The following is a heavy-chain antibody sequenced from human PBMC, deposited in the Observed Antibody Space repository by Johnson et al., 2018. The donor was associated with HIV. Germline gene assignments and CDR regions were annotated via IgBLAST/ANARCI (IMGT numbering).Heavy chain of an antibody. J-gene: IGHJ3*02. CDR1: GFDFSSSW. V-gene: IGHV3-66*01. CDR2: IYSGGDT. Sequence: VQLVESGGGLVQPGGSLRLSCAASGFDFSSSWMHWVRQAPGKGLEWVSIIYSGGDTKYADSVKGRFTVSRDSSINALYLQIDTLRVEDTAVYYCARSKLQFLAPDAFDICGQGTMVTVSS. CDR3: ARSKLQFLAPDAFDI. D-gene: IGHD5-24*01.